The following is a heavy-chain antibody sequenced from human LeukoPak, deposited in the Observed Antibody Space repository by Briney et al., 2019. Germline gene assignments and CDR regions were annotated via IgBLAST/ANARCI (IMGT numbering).Heavy chain of an antibody. V-gene: IGHV4-59*11. CDR1: GGSISGHY. J-gene: IGHJ3*02. CDR2: IYYSGAT. D-gene: IGHD1-26*01. CDR3: ARDRRRELLHAFDI. Sequence: PAETLSLTCNVSGGSISGHYWTWIRQPPGKGLEFIGFIYYSGATNYNPSLKSRVTMSVDTSKNQLSLKLSSVTAADTAVYYCARDRRRELLHAFDIWGQGTMVTVPS.